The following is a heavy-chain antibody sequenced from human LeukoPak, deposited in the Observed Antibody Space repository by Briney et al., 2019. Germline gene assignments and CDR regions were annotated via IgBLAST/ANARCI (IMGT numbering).Heavy chain of an antibody. Sequence: PGGSLRLSCAASGFTFSSYGMHWVRQAPGKGLEWVAVISYDGSNKYYADSVKGRFTISRDSSKNTLYLQVNNLRAEDTAVYYCARSHASVVANAFDIWGQGTIVTVSS. D-gene: IGHD5-12*01. CDR1: GFTFSSYG. V-gene: IGHV3-30*03. CDR3: ARSHASVVANAFDI. J-gene: IGHJ3*02. CDR2: ISYDGSNK.